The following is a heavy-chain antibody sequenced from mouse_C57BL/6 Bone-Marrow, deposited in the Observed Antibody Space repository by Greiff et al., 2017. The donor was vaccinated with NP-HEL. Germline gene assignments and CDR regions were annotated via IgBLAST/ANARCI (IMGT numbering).Heavy chain of an antibody. V-gene: IGHV1-9*01. J-gene: IGHJ2*01. CDR2: ILPGSGST. D-gene: IGHD1-1*01. Sequence: VQLQQSGAELMKPGASVKLSCKATGYTFTGYWIEWVKQRPGHGLEWIGEILPGSGSTNYNEKFKGKATFTADTSSNTAYMQLSSLTTADSAFYYCARPHFYGTDFDYWDQGTALTVSA. CDR3: ARPHFYGTDFDY. CDR1: GYTFTGYW.